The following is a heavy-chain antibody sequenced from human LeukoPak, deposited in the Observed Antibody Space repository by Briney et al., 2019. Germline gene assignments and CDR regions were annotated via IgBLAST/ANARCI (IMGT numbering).Heavy chain of an antibody. Sequence: GGSLRLSCAASGFTFSTFGMTWVRQAPGKGLEWVSGISVSGGNTYYADSVKGRFSISRDNSKNTMYLQMNNLRAEDTAVYYCAKVLPSSSSPDPWGQGTLVTVSS. D-gene: IGHD6-6*01. J-gene: IGHJ5*02. CDR3: AKVLPSSSSPDP. CDR2: ISVSGGNT. V-gene: IGHV3-23*01. CDR1: GFTFSTFG.